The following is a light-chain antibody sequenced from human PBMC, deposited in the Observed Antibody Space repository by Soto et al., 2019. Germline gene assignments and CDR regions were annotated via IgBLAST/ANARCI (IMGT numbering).Light chain of an antibody. CDR3: QQYNSYS. Sequence: DIQTTQSPSTLSASVGDRVTIICRASHSISSWLAWYQQKPGKAPKLLIFDASSLESGVPSRFSGSGSGTEFTLTISSLQPDDFATYYCQQYNSYSFGQGTKVDI. CDR2: DAS. CDR1: HSISSW. J-gene: IGKJ2*01. V-gene: IGKV1-5*02.